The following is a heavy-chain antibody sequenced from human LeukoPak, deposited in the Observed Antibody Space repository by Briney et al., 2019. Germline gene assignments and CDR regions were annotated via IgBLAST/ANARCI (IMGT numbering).Heavy chain of an antibody. CDR2: IKQDGSDR. V-gene: IGHV3-7*01. J-gene: IGHJ5*02. CDR1: GFTFRNYW. Sequence: PGGSLRLSCAASGFTFRNYWMSWVRQAPGTGLEWVANIKQDGSDRNYVTSVRGRFTISRDNAESSLYLQMNSLRAEDTAVYCCAGPRFDPWGQGTLVTVSS. CDR3: AGPRFDP.